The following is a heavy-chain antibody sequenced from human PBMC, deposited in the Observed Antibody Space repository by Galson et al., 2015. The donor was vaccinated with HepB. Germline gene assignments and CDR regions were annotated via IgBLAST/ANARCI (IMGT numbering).Heavy chain of an antibody. V-gene: IGHV5-10-1*01. CDR3: ARRKITSGMDV. CDR2: IDPSDSYT. J-gene: IGHJ6*02. Sequence: QSGAEVKKPGESLRISCKGSGYRFTTYWISWVRQMPGKGLEWMGRIDPSDSYTNYSPSFQGHVIITVDKSISTAYLQWSSLKASDTAMYYCARRKITSGMDVWGQGTTVTVSS. CDR1: GYRFTTYW.